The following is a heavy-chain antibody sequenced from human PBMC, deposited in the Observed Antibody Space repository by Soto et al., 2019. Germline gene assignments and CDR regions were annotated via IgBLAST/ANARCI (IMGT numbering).Heavy chain of an antibody. J-gene: IGHJ4*02. V-gene: IGHV4-59*12. CDR3: ARGATVTRDFDY. D-gene: IGHD4-17*01. CDR1: GGSIIGYY. Sequence: SETLSLTCTVSGGSIIGYYWSWIRQPPGKGLEWIGYIYYSGSTNYNPSLKSRVTISVDKSKNQFSLKLSSVTAADTAVYYCARGATVTRDFDYWGQGTLVTVS. CDR2: IYYSGST.